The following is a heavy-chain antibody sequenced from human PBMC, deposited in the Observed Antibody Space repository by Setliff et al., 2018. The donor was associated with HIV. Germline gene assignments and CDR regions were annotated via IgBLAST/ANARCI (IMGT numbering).Heavy chain of an antibody. Sequence: ASVKVSCKVSGYTLTELSIHWVRQAPGKGLEWMGGFDPQYDKTFYAQRFQGRVTMSEDTSTDTAYMELSSLRSEDTAVYYCATRAYDSSGYLRSRVSGAAFDIWGQGTMVTVSS. CDR3: ATRAYDSSGYLRSRVSGAAFDI. CDR1: GYTLTELS. J-gene: IGHJ3*02. D-gene: IGHD3-22*01. V-gene: IGHV1-24*01. CDR2: FDPQYDKT.